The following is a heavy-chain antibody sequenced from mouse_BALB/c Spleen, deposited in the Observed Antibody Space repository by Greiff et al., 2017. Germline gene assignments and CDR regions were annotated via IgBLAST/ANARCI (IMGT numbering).Heavy chain of an antibody. J-gene: IGHJ2*01. Sequence: DVHLVESGGGLVKPGGSLKLSCAASGFIFSSYTMSWVRQTPEQRLEWVATISSGGSYTYYPDSVKGRFTISRDNAKNTLYLQMSSLKSEDTAMYFCTRDNDYGSSRYYFDYWGQGTTLTVSS. CDR2: ISSGGSYT. CDR1: GFIFSSYT. D-gene: IGHD1-1*01. CDR3: TRDNDYGSSRYYFDY. V-gene: IGHV5-6-4*01.